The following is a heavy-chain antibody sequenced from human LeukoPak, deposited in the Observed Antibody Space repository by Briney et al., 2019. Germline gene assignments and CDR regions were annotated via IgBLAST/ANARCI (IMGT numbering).Heavy chain of an antibody. CDR1: GGSFRTYP. J-gene: IGHJ5*02. CDR2: LTQFFRRT. CDR3: ATSGSGRSWGWFAP. Sequence: SVKVSCKISGGSFRTYPISWVRQAPGQGLEWMGGLTQFFRRTNYTQDFQGRLTISTDESSTTAYMELSSLRTDDTAVYYCATSGSGRSWGWFAPWGQGTLVIVSS. D-gene: IGHD3-10*01. V-gene: IGHV1-69*05.